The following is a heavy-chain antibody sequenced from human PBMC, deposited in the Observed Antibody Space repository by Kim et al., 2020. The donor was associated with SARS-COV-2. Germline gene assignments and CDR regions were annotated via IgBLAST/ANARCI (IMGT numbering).Heavy chain of an antibody. Sequence: GGSLRLSCAASGFTFSNYGMTWVRQAPGKGPVWVSTMSGSGGNSYYANSVTGRFTISRDNSKNTLYLQMSSLKAEDTAVYYCARELLGVLSYFVYWGQGTLVTVSS. V-gene: IGHV3-23*01. CDR3: ARELLGVLSYFVY. D-gene: IGHD3-3*01. J-gene: IGHJ4*02. CDR1: GFTFSNYG. CDR2: MSGSGGNS.